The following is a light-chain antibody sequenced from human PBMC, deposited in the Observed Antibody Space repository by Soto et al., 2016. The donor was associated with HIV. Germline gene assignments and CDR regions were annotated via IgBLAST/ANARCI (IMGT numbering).Light chain of an antibody. CDR2: DDS. J-gene: IGLJ1*01. CDR1: EVDRKN. V-gene: IGLV3-21*02. CDR3: LLWGGRNYV. Sequence: SYELTQPSSVSVVPGETARITCGGDEVDRKNVRWYQQRPGQAPVLVVSDDSDRPSGNPERFSASKSGKTATLTINRVEAGDEADYYCLLWGGRNYVFGTGTTVT.